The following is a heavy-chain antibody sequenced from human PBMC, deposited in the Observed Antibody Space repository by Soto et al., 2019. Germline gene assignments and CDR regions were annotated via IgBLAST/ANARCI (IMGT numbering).Heavy chain of an antibody. CDR2: IDWDDDK. CDR1: GFSLSTSGMC. CDR3: ARGGHSGSYYYYYGMDV. J-gene: IGHJ6*02. V-gene: IGHV2-70*01. D-gene: IGHD1-26*01. Sequence: GSGPTLVNPTQTLTLTCTFSGFSLSTSGMCVSWIRQPPGKALEWLALIDWDDDKYYSTSLKTRLTISKDTSKNQVVLTMTNMDPVDTATYCCARGGHSGSYYYYYGMDVWGQGTTVTVSS.